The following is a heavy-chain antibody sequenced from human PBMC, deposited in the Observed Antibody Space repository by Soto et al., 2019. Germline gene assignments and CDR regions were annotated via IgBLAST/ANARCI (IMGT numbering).Heavy chain of an antibody. CDR3: ARARREKMTNFDY. CDR2: INAGNGNT. CDR1: GYTFTSYA. Sequence: GASVKVSCKASGYTFTSYAMHWVRQAPGQRLEWMGWINAGNGNTKYSQKFQGRVTITRDTSASTAYMELSSLRSEDTAVYYCARARREKMTNFDYWGQGTLVTVSS. V-gene: IGHV1-3*01. D-gene: IGHD2-8*01. J-gene: IGHJ4*02.